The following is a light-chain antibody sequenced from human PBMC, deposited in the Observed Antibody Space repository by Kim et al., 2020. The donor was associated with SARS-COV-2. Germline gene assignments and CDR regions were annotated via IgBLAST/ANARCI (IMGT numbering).Light chain of an antibody. CDR2: DAS. V-gene: IGKV3-15*01. CDR3: QQYAYWRA. CDR1: QSHSSH. J-gene: IGKJ5*01. Sequence: PISPGESATLSCRASQSHSSHLAWYQQKPGQAPRVRRFDASARATGIPARFSGSGYGTDFTLTISNVQSEDFAVYYCQQYAYWRAFGQGTRLEI.